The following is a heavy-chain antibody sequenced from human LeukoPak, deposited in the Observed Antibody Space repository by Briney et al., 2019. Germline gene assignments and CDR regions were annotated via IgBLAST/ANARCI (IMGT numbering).Heavy chain of an antibody. D-gene: IGHD6-13*01. J-gene: IGHJ4*02. CDR1: GGSISSYY. Sequence: SETLSHTCTVSGGSISSYYWSWIRQPPGKGLEWIGYIYYSGSTNYNPSLKSRVTISVDTSKNQFSLKLSSVTAADTAVYYCARQPYSSTLTEYYFDYCGQGTLVTVSS. V-gene: IGHV4-59*08. CDR3: ARQPYSSTLTEYYFDY. CDR2: IYYSGST.